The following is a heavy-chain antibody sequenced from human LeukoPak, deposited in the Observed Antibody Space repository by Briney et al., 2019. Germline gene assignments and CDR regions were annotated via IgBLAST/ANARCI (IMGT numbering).Heavy chain of an antibody. V-gene: IGHV1-18*01. D-gene: IGHD3-3*01. CDR2: ISAYNCNT. CDR3: ARSPLLEIFGVALTDYYFDY. Sequence: GASVKVSCKASGYTFTSYGISWVRQAPGQGLEWMGWISAYNCNTNYAQKLQGRVTMTTDTSTSTAYMELRSLRSDDTAVYYCARSPLLEIFGVALTDYYFDYWGQGTLVTVSS. CDR1: GYTFTSYG. J-gene: IGHJ4*02.